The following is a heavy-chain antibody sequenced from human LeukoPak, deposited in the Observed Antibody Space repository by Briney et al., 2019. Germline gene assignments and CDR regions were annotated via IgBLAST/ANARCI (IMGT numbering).Heavy chain of an antibody. D-gene: IGHD3-22*01. CDR3: ARDFSYDSSGYLPR. Sequence: GGSLRLSCAASGFTFSDYYMSWIRQAPGKGLEWVSYISSSGSTIYYADSVKGRFTISRDNAKNSLYLQMNSLRAEDTAVYYCARDFSYDSSGYLPRWGQGTLVTVSS. CDR2: ISSSGSTI. V-gene: IGHV3-11*01. J-gene: IGHJ4*02. CDR1: GFTFSDYY.